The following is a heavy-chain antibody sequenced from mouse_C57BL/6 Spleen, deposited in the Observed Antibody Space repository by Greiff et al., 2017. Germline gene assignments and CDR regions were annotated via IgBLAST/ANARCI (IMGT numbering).Heavy chain of an antibody. CDR1: GYTFTGYW. CDR2: ILPGSGST. Sequence: VQLQQSGAELMKPGASVKLSCQATGYTFTGYWIELVKQRPGHGLELIGEILPGSGSTNYTEKFKGKATFTADTSSNTAYMQLSSLTTVDSAIYYCANYAGPDSFAYWGQGTLGTVSA. V-gene: IGHV1-9*01. J-gene: IGHJ3*01. CDR3: ANYAGPDSFAY. D-gene: IGHD1-1*01.